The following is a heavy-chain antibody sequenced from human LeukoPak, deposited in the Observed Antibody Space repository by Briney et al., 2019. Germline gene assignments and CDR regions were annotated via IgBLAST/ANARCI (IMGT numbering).Heavy chain of an antibody. V-gene: IGHV4-59*08. CDR3: ARPRDGYNLFDY. D-gene: IGHD5-24*01. CDR2: IYYSGST. J-gene: IGHJ4*02. CDR1: GGSISTYY. Sequence: SETLSLTCTVSGGSISTYYWSWIRQPPGKGLEWIGYIYYSGSTNYNPSLKSRVTISVDTSKNQFSLKLSSVTAADTAVYYCARPRDGYNLFDYWGQGTLVTVSS.